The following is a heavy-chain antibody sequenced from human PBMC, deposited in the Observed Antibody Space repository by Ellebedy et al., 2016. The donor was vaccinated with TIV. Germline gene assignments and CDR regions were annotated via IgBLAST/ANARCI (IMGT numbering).Heavy chain of an antibody. Sequence: SETLSLXXTVSGGSISNYYWSWIRQSPGKGLEWIGYIYSSESTDYNPSLKSRVTISLDTSKNQFSLKLSSVTAADTAVYYCAGLGGPTVVHAFDIWGQGTLVTVSS. D-gene: IGHD1-1*01. CDR2: IYSSEST. CDR1: GGSISNYY. J-gene: IGHJ3*02. V-gene: IGHV4-59*01. CDR3: AGLGGPTVVHAFDI.